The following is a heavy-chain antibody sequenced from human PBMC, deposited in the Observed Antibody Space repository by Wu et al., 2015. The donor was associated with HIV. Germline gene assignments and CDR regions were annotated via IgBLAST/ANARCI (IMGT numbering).Heavy chain of an antibody. J-gene: IGHJ4*02. Sequence: QVQLVQSGAEVKKPGSSVKVSCKAFGGSFKTYALTWVRQAPGQGLEWMGGIIPIFGTANYAQKFQGRVTITTDESTSTAYMELSSLRSEDTAVYYCARETYGSGSINWGQGTLVTVSS. CDR3: ARETYGSGSIN. D-gene: IGHD3-10*01. CDR1: GGSFKTYA. CDR2: IIPIFGTA. V-gene: IGHV1-69*05.